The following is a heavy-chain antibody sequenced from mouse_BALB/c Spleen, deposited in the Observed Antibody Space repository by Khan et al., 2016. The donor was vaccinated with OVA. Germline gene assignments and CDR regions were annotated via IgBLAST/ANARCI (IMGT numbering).Heavy chain of an antibody. CDR3: ANHGSSSAWLTY. D-gene: IGHD1-1*01. Sequence: VQLKQSGAELAKPGASVKMSCKASGYTFTSYWMHWVKQRPGQGLEWIGYINPSTGYTEYNQRFKDKATLTADKSSSTAYRQLSSLTSEESAVYYCANHGSSSAWLTYWGQGTLVTVSA. CDR1: GYTFTSYW. CDR2: INPSTGYT. V-gene: IGHV1-7*01. J-gene: IGHJ3*01.